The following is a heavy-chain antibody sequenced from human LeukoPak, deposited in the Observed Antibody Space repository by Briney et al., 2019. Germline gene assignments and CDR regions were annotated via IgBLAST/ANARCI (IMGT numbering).Heavy chain of an antibody. Sequence: SETLSLTCAVYGGSFSGYYWSWIRQPPGEGLEWIGEINHSGSTNYNPSLKSRVTISVDTSKNQFSLKLSSVTAADTAVYYCARLVAYSGYEQERPYNWFDPWGQGTLVTVSS. CDR3: ARLVAYSGYEQERPYNWFDP. CDR2: INHSGST. V-gene: IGHV4-34*01. J-gene: IGHJ5*02. D-gene: IGHD5-12*01. CDR1: GGSFSGYY.